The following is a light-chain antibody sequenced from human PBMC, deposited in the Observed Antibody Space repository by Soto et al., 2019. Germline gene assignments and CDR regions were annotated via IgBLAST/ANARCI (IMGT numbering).Light chain of an antibody. J-gene: IGLJ1*01. V-gene: IGLV2-14*01. CDR2: EVS. CDR3: TSYTRDTALV. Sequence: SVLTQPAAVSGSPGQSITISCTGTSSDVGTYNYVSWYQHHPGKAPKLIIYEVSNRPSGVSNRFSGSKSGSTASLTISGLQAEDEADYHCTSYTRDTALVFGNGTKVTAL. CDR1: SSDVGTYNY.